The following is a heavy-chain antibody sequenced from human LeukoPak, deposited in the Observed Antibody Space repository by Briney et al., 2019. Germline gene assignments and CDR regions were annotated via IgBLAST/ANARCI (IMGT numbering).Heavy chain of an antibody. J-gene: IGHJ4*02. CDR2: IRFDVGNR. CDR1: GFTFSNYG. D-gene: IGHD2-21*01. CDR3: AKAPVTTCSGAYCYPFDY. V-gene: IGHV3-30*02. Sequence: GGSLRLSCTASGFTFSNYGMHWVRQAPGKGLEWVAFIRFDVGNRYYADSVKGRFTISRDSSKNTLYLQMNRLRAEDAAVYYCAKAPVTTCSGAYCYPFDYWGQGTLVTVSS.